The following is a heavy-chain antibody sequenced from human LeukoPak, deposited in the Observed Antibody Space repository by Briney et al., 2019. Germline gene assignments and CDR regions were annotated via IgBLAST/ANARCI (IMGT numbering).Heavy chain of an antibody. Sequence: ASVKVSCKASGYTFTSYGISWVQQAPGQGLEWMGWISAYNGNTNYAQKLQGRVTMTTDTSTSTAYMELRSLRSDDTAVYYCARVHYDFWSGYSRSNDYWGQGTLVTVSS. D-gene: IGHD3-3*01. V-gene: IGHV1-18*01. CDR2: ISAYNGNT. J-gene: IGHJ4*02. CDR1: GYTFTSYG. CDR3: ARVHYDFWSGYSRSNDY.